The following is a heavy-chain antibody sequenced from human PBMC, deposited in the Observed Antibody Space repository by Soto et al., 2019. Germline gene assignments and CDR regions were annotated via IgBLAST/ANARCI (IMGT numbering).Heavy chain of an antibody. D-gene: IGHD6-13*01. CDR2: ISSSSSYI. V-gene: IGHV3-21*01. Sequence: VSLRLSCAASGFTFSSYSMNWVRQAPGKGLEWVSSISSSSSYIYYADSVKGRFTISRDNAKNSLYLQMNSLRAEDTAVYYCARDQYSSPSGTFDYWGQGTLVTVSS. CDR3: ARDQYSSPSGTFDY. J-gene: IGHJ4*02. CDR1: GFTFSSYS.